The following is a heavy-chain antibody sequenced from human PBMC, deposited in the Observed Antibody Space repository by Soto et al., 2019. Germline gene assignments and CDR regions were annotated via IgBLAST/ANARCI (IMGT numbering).Heavy chain of an antibody. J-gene: IGHJ5*02. Sequence: GRSLRLSCAASVFTFSSYAMSWVRQSPGKGLEWVSAISGSGGSTYYADSVKGRFTISRDNSKNTLYLQMNSLRAEDTAVYYCAKARITMILVVIGGPWFDPWGQGTLVTVSS. D-gene: IGHD3-22*01. CDR2: ISGSGGST. CDR3: AKARITMILVVIGGPWFDP. V-gene: IGHV3-23*01. CDR1: VFTFSSYA.